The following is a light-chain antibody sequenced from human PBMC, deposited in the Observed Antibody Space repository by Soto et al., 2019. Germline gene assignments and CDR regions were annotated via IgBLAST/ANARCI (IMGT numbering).Light chain of an antibody. Sequence: DIQMTQSPSSLSASVGDRVTITCRASQGISNDLGWYQQKPGKAPKRLIYAASSLQSGVPSRFSGSGSGTEFTLTIRSLQPEDFATYYCLQHNSYPPWAFGQGTKVEIK. CDR1: QGISND. V-gene: IGKV1-17*01. CDR3: LQHNSYPPWA. CDR2: AAS. J-gene: IGKJ1*01.